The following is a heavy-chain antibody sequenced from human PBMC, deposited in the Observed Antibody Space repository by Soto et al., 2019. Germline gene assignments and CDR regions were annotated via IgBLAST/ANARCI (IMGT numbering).Heavy chain of an antibody. CDR2: ITHSGST. Sequence: QVQLQQWGAGLLKPSETLSLTCGVYGGSFSPYYWSWIRQPPGKGLEWIGEITHSGSTNYNPSLKSRVTISVDTSKNQFSLKFTSVTAVDTAVYDCARGGKSVMFMQGYYFDYWGQGTLVTVSS. J-gene: IGHJ4*02. D-gene: IGHD3-10*02. CDR1: GGSFSPYY. CDR3: ARGGKSVMFMQGYYFDY. V-gene: IGHV4-34*02.